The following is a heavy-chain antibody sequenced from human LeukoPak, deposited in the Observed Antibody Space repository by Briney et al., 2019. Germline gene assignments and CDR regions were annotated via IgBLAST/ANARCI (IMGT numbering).Heavy chain of an antibody. J-gene: IGHJ4*02. CDR3: ARGDTVRGGHDY. V-gene: IGHV4-34*01. CDR1: GGPFSGYY. CDR2: INHSGST. Sequence: PSETLSLTCAVYGGPFSGYYWSWIRQPPGKGLEWIGEINHSGSTNYNPSLKSRVTISVDTSKNQFSLKLSSVTAADTAVYYCARGDTVRGGHDYWGQGTLVTVSS. D-gene: IGHD3-10*01.